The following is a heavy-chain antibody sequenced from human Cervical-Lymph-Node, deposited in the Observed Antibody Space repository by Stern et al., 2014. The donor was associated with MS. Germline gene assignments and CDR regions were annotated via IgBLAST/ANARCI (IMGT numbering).Heavy chain of an antibody. CDR1: GGTFSSYS. D-gene: IGHD3-16*01. Sequence: QVQLMQSGAEVKKPGSSVKVSCKASGGTFSSYSINWVRQAPGQGLEWLARIIPMFGTPNYAQHFQGRLTITADKSTSTTYMELSSLRSEDTAVYFCARAIRFGAKRYYAMDVWGQGTTVTVSS. CDR2: IIPMFGTP. J-gene: IGHJ6*02. V-gene: IGHV1-69*06. CDR3: ARAIRFGAKRYYAMDV.